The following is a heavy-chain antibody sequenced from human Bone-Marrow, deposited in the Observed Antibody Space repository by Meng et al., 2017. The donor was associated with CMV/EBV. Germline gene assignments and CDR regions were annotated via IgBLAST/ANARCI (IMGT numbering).Heavy chain of an antibody. D-gene: IGHD3-16*02. J-gene: IGHJ3*02. CDR3: TTDTDMITFGGVIVIGDAFDI. V-gene: IGHV3-15*01. CDR2: IKSKTDGGTT. Sequence: GGSLRLSCAASGFTFRHFAMAWVRQAPGKGLEWVGRIKSKTDGGTTDYAAPVKGRFTISRDDSKNTLYLQMNSLKTEDTAVYYCTTDTDMITFGGVIVIGDAFDIWGQGTMVTVSS. CDR1: GFTFRHFA.